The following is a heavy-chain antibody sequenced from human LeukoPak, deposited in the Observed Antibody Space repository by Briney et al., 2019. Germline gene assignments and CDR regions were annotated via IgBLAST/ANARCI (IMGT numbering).Heavy chain of an antibody. J-gene: IGHJ4*02. D-gene: IGHD1-1*01. CDR2: TSSSDAGT. V-gene: IGHV3-23*01. CDR1: GFTLSTYA. CDR3: ATLRKSLWIPEFDF. Sequence: GGSLRLSCAASGFTLSTYAMSWVRQTPGKGLEWVAATSSSDAGTYHADSVRGRFTISRDNSKNTLYLQMSSLRAEDTAVYYCATLRKSLWIPEFDFWGQGTLVTVSS.